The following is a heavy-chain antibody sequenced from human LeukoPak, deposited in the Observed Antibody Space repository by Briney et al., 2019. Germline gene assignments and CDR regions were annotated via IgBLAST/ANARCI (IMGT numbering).Heavy chain of an antibody. Sequence: SETLSLTCTVSGGSISSNPYCWGWIRQPPGKGLEWIGHMCYSEGTYYDSSLKSRVTISVDTSKNQFSLKVSAVTAADTAVYYCARDVLAAAGTYDYWGQGTLVTVSS. CDR1: GGSISSNPYC. V-gene: IGHV4-39*07. CDR2: MCYSEGT. J-gene: IGHJ4*02. D-gene: IGHD6-13*01. CDR3: ARDVLAAAGTYDY.